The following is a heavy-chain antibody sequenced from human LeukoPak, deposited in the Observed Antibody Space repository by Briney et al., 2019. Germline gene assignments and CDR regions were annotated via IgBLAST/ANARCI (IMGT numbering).Heavy chain of an antibody. CDR2: ISGSGDST. V-gene: IGHV3-23*01. Sequence: PGGSLRLSCAAAGFTFSSYAMSWVRQAPGKGLDWVSVISGSGDSTYYVDSVKGRFTISRDNSKNTLYLQMNSLRVEDTAVYYCARGVLYSNSWYDYWGQGTLVTVSS. CDR3: ARGVLYSNSWYDY. D-gene: IGHD6-13*01. CDR1: GFTFSSYA. J-gene: IGHJ4*02.